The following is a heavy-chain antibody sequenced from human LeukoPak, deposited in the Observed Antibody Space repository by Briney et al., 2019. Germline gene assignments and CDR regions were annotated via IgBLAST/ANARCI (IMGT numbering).Heavy chain of an antibody. CDR1: GGTFSSYA. CDR3: ARDHYYYDSSGYPSDAFDI. Sequence: SVKVSCKASGGTFSSYAISWVRQAPGQGLEWMGGIIPIFGTANYAQKFQGRVTITADESTGTAYMELSSLRSEDTAVYYCARDHYYYDSSGYPSDAFDIWGQGTMVTVSS. J-gene: IGHJ3*02. D-gene: IGHD3-22*01. V-gene: IGHV1-69*13. CDR2: IIPIFGTA.